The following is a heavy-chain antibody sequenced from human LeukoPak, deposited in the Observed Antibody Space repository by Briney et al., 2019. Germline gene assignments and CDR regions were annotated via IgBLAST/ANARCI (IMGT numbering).Heavy chain of an antibody. V-gene: IGHV1-3*01. J-gene: IGHJ4*02. CDR3: ARDSGSGNNDY. CDR2: ISAGNGNT. D-gene: IGHD1-26*01. Sequence: ASVTVSCTASGYTLTSYAIHWVRQAPGQRLEWMGWISAGNGNTKYSQNFQGRVTFISNTSATTAFMELSSLRSEDAAVYYCARDSGSGNNDYWGQGTLVTVSS. CDR1: GYTLTSYA.